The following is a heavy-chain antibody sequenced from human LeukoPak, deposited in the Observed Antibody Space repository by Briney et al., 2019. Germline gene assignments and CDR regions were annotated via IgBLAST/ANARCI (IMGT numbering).Heavy chain of an antibody. V-gene: IGHV4-34*01. J-gene: IGHJ4*02. CDR3: ASAPNHYTSTGSDH. Sequence: ETLSLTCAVYGGSFSRYSWSWVRQPPGKGLEWIGESNHSGSSRYSPSLKSRVTMSLDTSKNQFSLRLSSVTAADTAVYYCASAPNHYTSTGSDHWGQGILVTVSS. CDR2: SNHSGSS. CDR1: GGSFSRYS. D-gene: IGHD2-2*01.